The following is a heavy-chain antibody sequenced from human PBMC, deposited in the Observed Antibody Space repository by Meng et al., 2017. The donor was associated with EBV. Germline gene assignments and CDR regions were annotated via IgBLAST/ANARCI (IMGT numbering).Heavy chain of an antibody. J-gene: IGHJ5*02. CDR3: AKGADLAAAGTFWFDP. D-gene: IGHD6-13*01. CDR1: GYTFTGYY. V-gene: IGHV1-2*06. CDR2: INPNSGGT. Sequence: QLVQSGGKGKKPGAPVKVSCKASGYTFTGYYMHWVRQAPGQGLEWMGRINPNSGGTNYAQKFQGRVTMTRDTSISTAYMELSRLRSDDTAVYYCAKGADLAAAGTFWFDPWGQGTLVTVSS.